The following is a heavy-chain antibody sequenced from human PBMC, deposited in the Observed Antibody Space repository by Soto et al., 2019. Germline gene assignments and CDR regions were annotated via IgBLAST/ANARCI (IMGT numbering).Heavy chain of an antibody. J-gene: IGHJ4*01. CDR2: ITGRGAGT. Sequence: EVQLLESGGGLVQPGGSLRLSCAASGLTFSNYAMSWVRQAPGKGLEWVSAITGRGAGTYYADSMKGRFTISRDNSKNTLYLQVNSLRAEDTAVYYCAKGFYAGTATPRRDYWGHGTLVTVSS. CDR1: GLTFSNYA. V-gene: IGHV3-23*01. CDR3: AKGFYAGTATPRRDY. D-gene: IGHD5-18*01.